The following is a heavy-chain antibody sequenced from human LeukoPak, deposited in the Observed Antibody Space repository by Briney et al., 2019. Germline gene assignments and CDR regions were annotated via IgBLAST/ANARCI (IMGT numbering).Heavy chain of an antibody. Sequence: AGGSLRLSCAASGFTFSSYGMHWVRQAPGKGLEWVAVISYDGSNKYYADSVKGRFTISRDNAKNSLYLQMNSLRAEDTAVYYCARAGNYYDSSKDAFDIWGQGTMVTVSS. J-gene: IGHJ3*02. CDR1: GFTFSSYG. D-gene: IGHD3-22*01. CDR2: ISYDGSNK. V-gene: IGHV3-30*03. CDR3: ARAGNYYDSSKDAFDI.